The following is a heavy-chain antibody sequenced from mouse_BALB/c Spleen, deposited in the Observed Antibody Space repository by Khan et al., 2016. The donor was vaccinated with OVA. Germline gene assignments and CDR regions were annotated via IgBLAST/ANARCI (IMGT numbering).Heavy chain of an antibody. D-gene: IGHD1-1*01. Sequence: EVQLQESGPELVKPGAPVKISCKASGYSFTGYFMNWVMQSHGKSLEWIGRINPHIGETFYNQKFKGKATLTVDESSSTAHMELRSLASEDSAVYYCTRIYRSDFDYWGQGTTLTVSS. V-gene: IGHV1-20*02. J-gene: IGHJ2*01. CDR3: TRIYRSDFDY. CDR1: GYSFTGYF. CDR2: INPHIGET.